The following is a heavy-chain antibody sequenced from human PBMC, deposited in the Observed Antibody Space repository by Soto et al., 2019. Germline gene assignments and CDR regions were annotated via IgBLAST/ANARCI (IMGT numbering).Heavy chain of an antibody. D-gene: IGHD2-8*01. CDR2: IYYSGST. CDR3: ARGMLYGVGSDADYYYYGMDV. Sequence: LSLTCTVSGGSISSGGYYWSWIRQHPGKGLEWIGYIYYSGSTYYNPSLKSRVTISVDTSKNQFSLKLSSVTAADTAVYYYARGMLYGVGSDADYYYYGMDVWGQGTTVTVSS. V-gene: IGHV4-31*03. CDR1: GGSISSGGYY. J-gene: IGHJ6*02.